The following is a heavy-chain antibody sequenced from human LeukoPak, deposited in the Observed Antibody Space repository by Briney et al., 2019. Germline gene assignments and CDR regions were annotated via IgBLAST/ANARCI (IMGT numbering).Heavy chain of an antibody. J-gene: IGHJ4*02. V-gene: IGHV1-8*01. Sequence: ASVKVSCKASGYTFTSYDINWVRQATGQGLEWMGWMNPNSGNTGYAQRFQGRVTMTRNTSISTAHMELSSLRSEDTAVYYCARALSGARRRRFDYWGQGTLVTVSS. CDR1: GYTFTSYD. CDR3: ARALSGARRRRFDY. CDR2: MNPNSGNT.